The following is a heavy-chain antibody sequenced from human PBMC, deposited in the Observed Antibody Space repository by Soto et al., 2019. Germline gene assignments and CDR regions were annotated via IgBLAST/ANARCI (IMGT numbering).Heavy chain of an antibody. CDR1: GYTFSNFA. J-gene: IGHJ6*02. Sequence: ASVKVSCKASGYTFSNFAMHWVLQAPGQRLEWMGWINPGNGNTKYSQTFQGRVTITRDTSASTAYMELSSLRSEDTAVYYCARAVARGVKTIYYYYGMDVWGQGTTVTVSS. CDR2: INPGNGNT. D-gene: IGHD3-10*01. CDR3: ARAVARGVKTIYYYYGMDV. V-gene: IGHV1-3*01.